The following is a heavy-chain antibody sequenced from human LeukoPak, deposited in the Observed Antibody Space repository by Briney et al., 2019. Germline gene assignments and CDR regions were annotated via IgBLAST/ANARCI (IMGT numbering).Heavy chain of an antibody. V-gene: IGHV4-59*01. Sequence: SETLSLTCTVSGGSISSYCWSWIRQPPGKGLEWIGYIYYSGSTNYNPSLKSRVTISVDTSKNQFSLKLSSVTAADTAVYYCARGRYYYDSSGYYYVEGWFDPWGQGTLVTVSS. CDR3: ARGRYYYDSSGYYYVEGWFDP. CDR2: IYYSGST. D-gene: IGHD3-22*01. CDR1: GGSISSYC. J-gene: IGHJ5*02.